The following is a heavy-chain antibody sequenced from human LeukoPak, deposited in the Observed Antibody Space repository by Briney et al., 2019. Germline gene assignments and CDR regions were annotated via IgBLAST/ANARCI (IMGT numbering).Heavy chain of an antibody. CDR1: GFTFSSYG. D-gene: IGHD5-12*01. CDR2: IRYDGSNK. J-gene: IGHJ4*02. V-gene: IGHV3-30*02. Sequence: GGSLRLSCAASGFTFSSYGMHWVRQAPGKGLEWVAFIRYDGSNKYYAVSVKGRFTISRDNSKNPLYLQMNSLRAEDTAVYYCAKGGRGYSGYDLDYWGQGTLVTVSS. CDR3: AKGGRGYSGYDLDY.